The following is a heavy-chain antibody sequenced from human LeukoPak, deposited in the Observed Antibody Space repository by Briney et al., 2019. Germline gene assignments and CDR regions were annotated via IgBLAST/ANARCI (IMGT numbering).Heavy chain of an antibody. D-gene: IGHD6-19*01. V-gene: IGHV4-38-2*02. Sequence: SETLSLTCTVSGYSISSGYYWGWIRQPPGKGLEWIGSIYHSGSTNYNPSLKSRVTISVDTSKNQFSLKLSSVTAADTAVYYCARVSSGWYNWFDPWGQGTLVTVSS. J-gene: IGHJ5*02. CDR2: IYHSGST. CDR1: GYSISSGYY. CDR3: ARVSSGWYNWFDP.